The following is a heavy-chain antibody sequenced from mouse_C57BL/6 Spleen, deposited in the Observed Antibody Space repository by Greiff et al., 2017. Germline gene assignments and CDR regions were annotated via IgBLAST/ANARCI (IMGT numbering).Heavy chain of an antibody. Sequence: EVQLVESGPGLVKPSQSLSLTCSVTGYSITSGYYWNWIRQFPGNKLEWMGYISYDGSNNYNPSLKNRISITRDTSKNQFFLKLNSVTTEDTATYYCARESSGYPLDYWGQGTTLTVSS. V-gene: IGHV3-6*01. J-gene: IGHJ2*01. CDR3: ARESSGYPLDY. CDR1: GYSITSGYY. CDR2: ISYDGSN. D-gene: IGHD3-2*02.